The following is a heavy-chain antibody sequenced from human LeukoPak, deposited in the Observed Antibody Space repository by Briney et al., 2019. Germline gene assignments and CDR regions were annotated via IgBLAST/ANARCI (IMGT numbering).Heavy chain of an antibody. CDR3: AKSRGESRGASNY. Sequence: GGSLRLSCAASGFTFSSYAMNWVRQAPGKGLEWVSFIGGSGDTTYYADSVKGRFTISRDSSKNTLYLRMNSLRAEDTAVYYCAKSRGESRGASNYWGQGALVTVSS. V-gene: IGHV3-23*01. CDR1: GFTFSSYA. D-gene: IGHD1-26*01. J-gene: IGHJ4*02. CDR2: IGGSGDTT.